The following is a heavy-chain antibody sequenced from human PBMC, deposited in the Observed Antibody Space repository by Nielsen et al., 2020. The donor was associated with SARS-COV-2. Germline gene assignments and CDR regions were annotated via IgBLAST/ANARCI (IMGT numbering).Heavy chain of an antibody. CDR1: GYSFPTYW. CDR2: IYPGDSDT. V-gene: IGHV5-51*01. D-gene: IGHD6-6*01. Sequence: GESLKISCKSSGYSFPTYWIGWVRQMPGKGLEWMGIIYPGDSDTRYSPSFQGQVTISADKSISTAYLQWSSLKASDTATYYCARHTRSSSSFYYYYYMDVWGKGTTVTVSS. J-gene: IGHJ6*03. CDR3: ARHTRSSSSFYYYYYMDV.